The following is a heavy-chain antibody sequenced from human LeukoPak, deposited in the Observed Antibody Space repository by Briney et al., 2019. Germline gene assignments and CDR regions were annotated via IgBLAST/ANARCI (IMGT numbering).Heavy chain of an antibody. CDR3: AREAQGGAAGTYYYYYMDV. J-gene: IGHJ6*03. CDR2: ISSSSSYI. Sequence: GGSLRLSCAASGYTFNIYSINWVRQAPGKGLEWVSSISSSSSYIYYADSVKGRFTISRDNAKSSLYLQMNSLRAEDTAVYYCAREAQGGAAGTYYYYYMDVWGKGTTVTVSS. V-gene: IGHV3-21*01. D-gene: IGHD6-13*01. CDR1: GYTFNIYS.